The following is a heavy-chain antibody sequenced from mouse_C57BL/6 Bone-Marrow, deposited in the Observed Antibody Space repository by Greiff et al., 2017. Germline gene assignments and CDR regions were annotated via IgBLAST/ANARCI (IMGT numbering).Heavy chain of an antibody. CDR1: GYTFTSYG. Sequence: VQLVESGAELARPGASVKLSCKASGYTFTSYGISWVKQRTGQGLEWIGEIYPRSGNTYYNEKVKGKATLTADKSSSTAYMELRSLTSEDSAVYFGAREVRRRPYAIDYWGQGTSVTVSS. CDR3: AREVRRRPYAIDY. J-gene: IGHJ4*01. CDR2: IYPRSGNT. D-gene: IGHD2-14*01. V-gene: IGHV1-81*01.